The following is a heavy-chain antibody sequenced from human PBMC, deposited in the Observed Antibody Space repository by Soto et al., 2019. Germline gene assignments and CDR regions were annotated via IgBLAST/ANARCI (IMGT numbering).Heavy chain of an antibody. J-gene: IGHJ6*02. CDR3: ARGSQFLPAGPVRREAYYGLDV. CDR2: ISEDGGDQ. CDR1: GFNFKSYI. V-gene: IGHV3-30*04. Sequence: QVQVVESGGGVVQPAKSLRLSCAASGFNFKSYIMHWVRQAPGKGLEWVALISEDGGDQRYADSVKGRFSISRDQNKDTLFLQMSNLRPDDTAVYYCARGSQFLPAGPVRREAYYGLDVWGQGTTVTVSS. D-gene: IGHD2-2*01.